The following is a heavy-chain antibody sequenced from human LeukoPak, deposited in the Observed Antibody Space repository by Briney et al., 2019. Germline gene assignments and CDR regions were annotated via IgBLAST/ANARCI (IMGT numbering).Heavy chain of an antibody. CDR3: ARTLGAESAY. CDR2: IWYDGSEQ. CDR1: GFTFSTYA. Sequence: GGSLRLSCAASGFTFSTYAIHWVRQAPGKGLEWVAVIWYDGSEQYYADSVKGRFTISRDNTKNSLYLQMNSLRAEDTAVYYCARTLGAESAYWGQGTLVTVSS. J-gene: IGHJ4*02. V-gene: IGHV3-33*03. D-gene: IGHD3-3*01.